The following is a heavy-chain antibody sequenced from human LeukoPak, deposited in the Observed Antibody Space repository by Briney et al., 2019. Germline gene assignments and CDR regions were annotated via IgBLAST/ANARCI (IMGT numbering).Heavy chain of an antibody. CDR1: GGSISYYY. D-gene: IGHD3-10*01. V-gene: IGHV4-59*08. J-gene: IGHJ4*02. CDR3: AASSHSGSYRAY. Sequence: SETLSLTCSVSGGSISYYYRSWTRQPPGKGLEWIGYSHDSGESNYNPSLQSRVIISRDTSKNQFSLNLMSVTAADTAVYYCAASSHSGSYRAYWGQGTPVTVSS. CDR2: SHDSGES.